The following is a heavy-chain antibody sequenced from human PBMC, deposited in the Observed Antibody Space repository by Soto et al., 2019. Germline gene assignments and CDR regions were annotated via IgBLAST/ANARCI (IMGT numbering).Heavy chain of an antibody. J-gene: IGHJ2*01. CDR2: IIPLFGTA. V-gene: IGHV1-69*06. Sequence: QVQLVQSGAELTKPGSSVKVSCKASGGTFSNHTFGWVRLAPGQGLEWMGGIIPLFGTAHYAQSFQGRLKITADRTTGTAYMELSSLRSEDTAIYYCASATRLDYDSHGYHYPDWYFDLWGPGALVTVSS. D-gene: IGHD3-22*01. CDR1: GGTFSNHT. CDR3: ASATRLDYDSHGYHYPDWYFDL.